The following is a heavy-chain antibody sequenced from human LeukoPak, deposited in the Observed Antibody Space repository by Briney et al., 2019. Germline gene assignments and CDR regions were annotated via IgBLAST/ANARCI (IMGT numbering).Heavy chain of an antibody. V-gene: IGHV3-48*01. J-gene: IGHJ3*02. Sequence: PGGSLRLSCAASGFTFSSYWMNWVRQAPGKGLEWISFINFKSEDIRYADSVEGRFIISRDNARKSLYLHMNSLRAEDTAVYYCARDKDCASDMWGQGTMVTVAS. CDR1: GFTFSSYW. CDR3: ARDKDCASDM. CDR2: INFKSEDI. D-gene: IGHD2-21*02.